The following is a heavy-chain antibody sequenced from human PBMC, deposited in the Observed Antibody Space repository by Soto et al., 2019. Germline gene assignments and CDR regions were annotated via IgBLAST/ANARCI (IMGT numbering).Heavy chain of an antibody. CDR3: ARDQDYYYDSSGYYSFDY. Sequence: SVKVSCKASGFTFTSSAVQWVRQARGQRLEWIGWIVVGSGNTNYAQKFQERVTITRDMSTSTAYMELSSLRSEDTAVYYCARDQDYYYDSSGYYSFDYWGQGTLVTVSS. V-gene: IGHV1-58*01. CDR2: IVVGSGNT. J-gene: IGHJ4*02. CDR1: GFTFTSSA. D-gene: IGHD3-22*01.